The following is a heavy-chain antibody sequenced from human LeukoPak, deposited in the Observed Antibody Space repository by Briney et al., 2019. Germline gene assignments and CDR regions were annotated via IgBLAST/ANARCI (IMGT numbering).Heavy chain of an antibody. CDR1: GGSVSSYSHY. Sequence: MSSETLSLTCTVSGGSVSSYSHYSSWIRQPPGKGLEWIGYIYYTGNTNYNPSLKSRVTISVDTSKNQFSLKLSSVTAADTAVYYCARGPGTTVVTRFNYWGQGTLVTVSS. D-gene: IGHD4-23*01. J-gene: IGHJ4*02. CDR2: IYYTGNT. CDR3: ARGPGTTVVTRFNY. V-gene: IGHV4-61*01.